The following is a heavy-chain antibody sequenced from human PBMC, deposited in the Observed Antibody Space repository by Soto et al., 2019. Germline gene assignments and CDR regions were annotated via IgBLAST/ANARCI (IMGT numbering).Heavy chain of an antibody. Sequence: QVQLQESGPGLVRPSETLSLTCTVSGGSINLYYWSWIRQPPGKGLEWIGYIYYGGNTNYNPSLRSRVTISADTSKNQFTLKLNSVTAADTALYFCARFDHTRLTPDPFDFWGQGTMVTVSS. CDR3: ARFDHTRLTPDPFDF. CDR1: GGSINLYY. CDR2: IYYGGNT. J-gene: IGHJ3*01. V-gene: IGHV4-59*01.